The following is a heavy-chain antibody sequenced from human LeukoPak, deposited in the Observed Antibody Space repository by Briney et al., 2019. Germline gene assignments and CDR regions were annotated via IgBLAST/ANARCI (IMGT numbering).Heavy chain of an antibody. V-gene: IGHV3-30*18. CDR1: GFTFSNHA. CDR2: ISYDGSSK. D-gene: IGHD3-10*01. J-gene: IGHJ6*02. CDR3: ANGLVRGFVYYGMDV. Sequence: GGSLRLSCAASGFTFSNHAMHWVRQAPGKGLEWVALISYDGSSKYYADSVKGRFIISRDKSKNTLYLQMNSLRAEDTAVYYCANGLVRGFVYYGMDVWGQGTTVTVSS.